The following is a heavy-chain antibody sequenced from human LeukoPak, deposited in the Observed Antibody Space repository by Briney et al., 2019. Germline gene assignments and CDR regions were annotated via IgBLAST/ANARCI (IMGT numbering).Heavy chain of an antibody. V-gene: IGHV3-30*04. CDR1: GFTFSSYA. Sequence: GGSLRLSCAASGFTFSSYAMHWVRQAPGKGLEWVAVISYDGSNKYYADSVKGRFTISRDNSKNTLYLQMNSLRGEDTAVYYCARGRMTLAYYYYYMDVWGKGTTVTVSS. CDR3: ARGRMTLAYYYYYMDV. J-gene: IGHJ6*03. CDR2: ISYDGSNK.